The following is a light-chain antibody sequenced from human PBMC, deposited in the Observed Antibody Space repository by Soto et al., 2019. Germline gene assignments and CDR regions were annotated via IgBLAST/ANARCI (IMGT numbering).Light chain of an antibody. J-gene: IGKJ5*01. V-gene: IGKV3-15*01. CDR2: AAS. CDR3: QQYNNWPPIT. Sequence: EIFMTQSPATLSVSRGEIATLSCRASQRISSNLAWYQHKTGQAPRLLIYAASARATGVPDRFSGSGSGTEFTLTISSLQSEDFAVYYCQQYNNWPPITFGQGTRLEIK. CDR1: QRISSN.